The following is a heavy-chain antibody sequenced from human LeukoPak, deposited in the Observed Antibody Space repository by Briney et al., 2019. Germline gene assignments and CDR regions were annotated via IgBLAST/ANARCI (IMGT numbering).Heavy chain of an antibody. CDR1: GDSITNGGYF. CDR2: VYYSGST. J-gene: IGHJ6*02. CDR3: ARVPHYYYGMDV. Sequence: SETLSLTCTVSGDSITNGGYFWSRVRQHPQKGLEWIGYVYYSGSTNYNPSLKSRVTISVDKSKNQFSLKLSSVTAADTAVYYCARVPHYYYGMDVWGQGTTVTVSS. V-gene: IGHV4-31*03.